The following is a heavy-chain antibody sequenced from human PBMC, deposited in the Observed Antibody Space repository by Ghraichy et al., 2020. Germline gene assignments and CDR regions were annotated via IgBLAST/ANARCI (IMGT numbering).Heavy chain of an antibody. CDR3: ARVNRDDSSGYYSVYYFDY. CDR2: IYHSGST. D-gene: IGHD3-22*01. J-gene: IGHJ4*02. CDR1: GGSISSGGYS. Sequence: SETLSLTCAVSGGSISSGGYSWSWIRQPPGKGLEWIGYIYHSGSTYYNPSLKSRVTISVDRSKNQFSLKLSSVTAADTAVYYCARVNRDDSSGYYSVYYFDYWGQGTLVTVSS. V-gene: IGHV4-30-2*01.